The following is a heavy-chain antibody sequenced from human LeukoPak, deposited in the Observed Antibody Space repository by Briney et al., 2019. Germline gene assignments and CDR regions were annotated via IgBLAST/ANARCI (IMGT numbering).Heavy chain of an antibody. J-gene: IGHJ4*02. CDR1: GFIFSSYG. D-gene: IGHD2-15*01. CDR3: ATPLVAAYRTSSDY. Sequence: GRSLRLSCAASGFIFSSYGMHWVRQAPGKGLEWVAVIWYDGTNKYYADSVKGRFTISRDNSKNTLYLQMNSLRAEDTAVYYCATPLVAAYRTSSDYWGQGTLVTVSS. CDR2: IWYDGTNK. V-gene: IGHV3-33*01.